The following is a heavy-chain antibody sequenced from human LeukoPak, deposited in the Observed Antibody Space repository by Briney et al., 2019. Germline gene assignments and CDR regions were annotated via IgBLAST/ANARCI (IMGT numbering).Heavy chain of an antibody. D-gene: IGHD3-10*01. Sequence: PGGSLRLSCAASGFSFNSYDMHWVRQPTGKGLEWVSAIGSAGDTYYADSVKGRFTISRESAKNSLYLQMNSLKVGDTAVYYCARSQSGGGFGAFDIWGPGTMVTVSS. V-gene: IGHV3-13*04. J-gene: IGHJ3*02. CDR3: ARSQSGGGFGAFDI. CDR2: IGSAGDT. CDR1: GFSFNSYD.